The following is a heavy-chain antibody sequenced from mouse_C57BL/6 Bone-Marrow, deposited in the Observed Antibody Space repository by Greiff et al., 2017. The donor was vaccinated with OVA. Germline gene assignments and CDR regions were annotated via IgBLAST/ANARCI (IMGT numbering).Heavy chain of an antibody. CDR2: IDPNSGGT. D-gene: IGHD2-3*01. Sequence: QVQLQQPGAELVKPGASVKLSCKASGYTFTSYWMHWVKQRPGRGLEWIGRIDPNSGGTKYNEKFKGKATLTADKSSSTAYMELRSLTSEDSAVYFCARRRKYDGYLFDYWGQGTTLTVSS. J-gene: IGHJ2*01. CDR1: GYTFTSYW. CDR3: ARRRKYDGYLFDY. V-gene: IGHV1-62-3*01.